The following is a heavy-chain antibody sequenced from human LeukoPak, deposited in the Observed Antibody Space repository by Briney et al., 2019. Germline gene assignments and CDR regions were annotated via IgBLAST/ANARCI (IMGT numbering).Heavy chain of an antibody. Sequence: PGGSLRLSCAASGFTFSCCGMHWVRQAAGKGLEWVTVLSSDGNNQYYADSVKGRFTISRDISKNTIYLQMNSLRAEDTAVYYCAKDSYYGSGSSSPDWGQGTLVTVSS. V-gene: IGHV3-30*18. CDR3: AKDSYYGSGSSSPD. J-gene: IGHJ4*02. CDR1: GFTFSCCG. D-gene: IGHD3-10*01. CDR2: LSSDGNNQ.